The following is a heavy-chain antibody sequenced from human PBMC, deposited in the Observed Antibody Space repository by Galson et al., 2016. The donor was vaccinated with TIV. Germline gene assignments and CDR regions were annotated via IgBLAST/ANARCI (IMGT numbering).Heavy chain of an antibody. CDR1: GGIFSNFV. CDR3: ARGRGYSFGSGSSYFDY. Sequence: SVKVSCKASGGIFSNFVISWVRQAPGQGLEWMGSINPIFGTANYAQKFQGRVTITADKSTSTFSMDLSSLRSEDTAIYYCARGRGYSFGSGSSYFDYWGQGSLVTVSS. J-gene: IGHJ4*02. D-gene: IGHD3-10*01. CDR2: INPIFGTA. V-gene: IGHV1-69*06.